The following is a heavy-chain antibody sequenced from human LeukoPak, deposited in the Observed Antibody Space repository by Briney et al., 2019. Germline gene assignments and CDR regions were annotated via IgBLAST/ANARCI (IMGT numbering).Heavy chain of an antibody. Sequence: GGSLRLSCAASGFTFSSYAMNWVRQAPGKGLEWVSGISGSGGTTDYADSVKGRFTISRDNAKNSLYLQMNSLRAEDTAVYYCASDIVVVVAAEALDAFDIWGQGTMVTVSS. CDR1: GFTFSSYA. J-gene: IGHJ3*02. V-gene: IGHV3-23*01. D-gene: IGHD2-15*01. CDR2: ISGSGGTT. CDR3: ASDIVVVVAAEALDAFDI.